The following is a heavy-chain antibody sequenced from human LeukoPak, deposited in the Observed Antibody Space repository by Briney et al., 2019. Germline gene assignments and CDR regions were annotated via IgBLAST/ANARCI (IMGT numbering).Heavy chain of an antibody. J-gene: IGHJ5*02. CDR2: INPNSGGT. V-gene: IGHV1-2*02. Sequence: GASVKVSCKASGYTFTGYYMHWVRQAPGQGLEWMGWINPNSGGTNYAQKFQGRVTMTRDTSISTAYMELSRLRSDDTAVYYCASTMVRGAHGWFDPWGQGTLVTVSS. CDR3: ASTMVRGAHGWFDP. CDR1: GYTFTGYY. D-gene: IGHD3-10*01.